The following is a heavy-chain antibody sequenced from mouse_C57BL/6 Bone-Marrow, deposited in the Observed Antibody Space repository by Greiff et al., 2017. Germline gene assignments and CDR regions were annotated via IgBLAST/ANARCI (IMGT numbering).Heavy chain of an antibody. CDR2: ISSGSRTI. CDR1: GFTFSDYG. D-gene: IGHD1-1*02. V-gene: IGHV5-17*01. J-gene: IGHJ4*01. Sequence: EVQLVESGGGLVKPGGSLKLSCAASGFTFSDYGMHWVRQAPEKGLEWVAYISSGSRTIYYADTVKGRFTISRDNAKNTLFLQMASLGSEYTAIYYCEGGYAMDYWGQGTSVTVSS. CDR3: EGGYAMDY.